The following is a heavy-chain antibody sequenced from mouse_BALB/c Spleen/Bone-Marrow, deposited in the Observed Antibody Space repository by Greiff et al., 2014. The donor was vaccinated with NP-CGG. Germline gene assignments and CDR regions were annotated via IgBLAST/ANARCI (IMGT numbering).Heavy chain of an antibody. D-gene: IGHD4-1*01. V-gene: IGHV1-7*01. J-gene: IGHJ2*01. CDR1: GYTFTSYW. Sequence: QVQLQQSGAELAKPGASVKMSYKASGYTFTSYWMHWVKQRPGQGLEWIGYINPSTGYTEYNQKFKDKATLTADKSSSTAYMQLSSLTSEDSAVYYCASNWDIDWGQGTTLPVSS. CDR3: ASNWDID. CDR2: INPSTGYT.